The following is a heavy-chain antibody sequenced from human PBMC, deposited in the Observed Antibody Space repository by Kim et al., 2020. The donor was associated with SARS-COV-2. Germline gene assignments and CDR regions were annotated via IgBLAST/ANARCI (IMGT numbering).Heavy chain of an antibody. CDR1: GFTFSSYA. CDR2: ISGSGGST. V-gene: IGHV3-23*01. J-gene: IGHJ4*02. Sequence: GGSLRLSCAASGFTFSSYAMSWVRQAPGKGLEWVSAISGSGGSTYYADSVKGRFTISRDNSKNTLYLQMNSLRAEDTAVYYCAKGKEYSGYVICPFDYWGQGTLVTVSS. D-gene: IGHD5-12*01. CDR3: AKGKEYSGYVICPFDY.